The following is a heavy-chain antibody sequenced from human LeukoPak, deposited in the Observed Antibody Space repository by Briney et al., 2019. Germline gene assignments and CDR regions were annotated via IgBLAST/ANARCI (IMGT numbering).Heavy chain of an antibody. CDR3: ATPESRYSSGWYYFDY. CDR1: GYTLTELS. V-gene: IGHV1-24*01. CDR2: FDPEDGET. Sequence: ASVRVSSKVSGYTLTELSMHWGRQAPGKGVEWMGGFDPEDGETIYAQKFQGRVTMTEDTSTDTAYMELSSLRSEDTAVYYCATPESRYSSGWYYFDYWGQGTLVTVSS. D-gene: IGHD6-19*01. J-gene: IGHJ4*02.